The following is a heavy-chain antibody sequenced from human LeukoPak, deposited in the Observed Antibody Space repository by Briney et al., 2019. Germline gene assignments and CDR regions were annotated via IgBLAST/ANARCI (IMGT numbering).Heavy chain of an antibody. Sequence: PSETLSLTCTVSGGSISSGGYYWSWIRQHPGKGLEWIGYIYYSGSTYYNPSLKSRVTISVDTSKNQFSLKLSSVTAADTAVYYCARCSQAHDAYDIWGQETMVTVSS. CDR1: GGSISSGGYY. V-gene: IGHV4-31*03. J-gene: IGHJ3*02. CDR2: IYYSGST. CDR3: ARCSQAHDAYDI.